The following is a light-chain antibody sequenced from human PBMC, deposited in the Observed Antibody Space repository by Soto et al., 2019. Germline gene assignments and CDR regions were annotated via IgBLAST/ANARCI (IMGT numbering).Light chain of an antibody. CDR3: SSYRGIHTFV. CDR1: SSDVGSHDY. Sequence: QSALTQPPSASGSPGQSVTISCTGTSSDVGSHDYVSWYQQHPGKAPKLIIYEVNKRPSGVPDRFSGSKSGNTASLTVSGLQPEDEADYYCSSYRGIHTFVFGTGTKVTVL. J-gene: IGLJ1*01. CDR2: EVN. V-gene: IGLV2-8*01.